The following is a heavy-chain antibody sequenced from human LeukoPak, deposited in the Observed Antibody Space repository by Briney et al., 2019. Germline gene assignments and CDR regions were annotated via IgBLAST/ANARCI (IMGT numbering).Heavy chain of an antibody. V-gene: IGHV3-48*04. CDR1: GFTFSSYS. J-gene: IGHJ4*02. D-gene: IGHD6-19*01. Sequence: GGSQRLSCAASGFTFSSYSMNWVRQAPGKGLEWVSYISSSSSTIYYADSVKGRFTISRNNAKNSLYLQMNSLRAEDTAVYYCARESIAVAGTKDYWGQGTLVTVSS. CDR2: ISSSSSTI. CDR3: ARESIAVAGTKDY.